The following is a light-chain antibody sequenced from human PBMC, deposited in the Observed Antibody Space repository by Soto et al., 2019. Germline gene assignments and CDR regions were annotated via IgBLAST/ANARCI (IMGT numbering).Light chain of an antibody. CDR2: DVS. V-gene: IGLV2-14*01. J-gene: IGLJ2*01. Sequence: QSALTQPASVSGSPGQSMTISCTGTSSDVGGYNYVSWYQQHPGKAPKLMIYDVSNRPSGVSNRFSGSKSGNTASLTISGLEAEDEADYYCSSYPTSGSLVFGGGTKLTVL. CDR3: SSYPTSGSLV. CDR1: SSDVGGYNY.